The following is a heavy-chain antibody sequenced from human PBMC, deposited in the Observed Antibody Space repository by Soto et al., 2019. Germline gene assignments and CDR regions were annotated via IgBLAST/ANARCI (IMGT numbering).Heavy chain of an antibody. Sequence: QLQLQESGSGLVKPSQTLSLTCAVSGGSISSGGYSWSWIRQPPGKGLEWIGYIYHSGSTYYNPSLKSRVTISVDRFKNQFSLKLSSVTAADTAVYYCARVGYYCSGGSCYKVFDYWGQGTLVTVSS. D-gene: IGHD2-15*01. CDR3: ARVGYYCSGGSCYKVFDY. J-gene: IGHJ4*02. CDR2: IYHSGST. CDR1: GGSISSGGYS. V-gene: IGHV4-30-2*01.